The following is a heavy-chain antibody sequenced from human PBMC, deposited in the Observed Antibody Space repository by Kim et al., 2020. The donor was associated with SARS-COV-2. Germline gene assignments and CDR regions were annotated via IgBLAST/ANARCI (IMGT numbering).Heavy chain of an antibody. D-gene: IGHD5-18*01. J-gene: IGHJ6*02. CDR3: AREDSYDHYYYYGMDV. Sequence: KFQGRVTITADESTSTAYMELSSLRSEDTAVYYCAREDSYDHYYYYGMDVWGQGTTVTVSS. V-gene: IGHV1-69*01.